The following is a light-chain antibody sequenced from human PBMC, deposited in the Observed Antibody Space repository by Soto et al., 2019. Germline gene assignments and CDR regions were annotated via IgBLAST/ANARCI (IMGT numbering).Light chain of an antibody. CDR3: QHYGNSPT. J-gene: IGKJ1*01. CDR2: GAS. V-gene: IGKV3-20*01. CDR1: QSVSSGY. Sequence: EVVLTQSPGTLSLSPCDGATRSCSGSQSVSSGYLALYQQKPGQAPRLLIYGASRRATGMPDRFSGSGSGTDFTLSISRLEPEDFAVYWCQHYGNSPTFGKGTKVDIK.